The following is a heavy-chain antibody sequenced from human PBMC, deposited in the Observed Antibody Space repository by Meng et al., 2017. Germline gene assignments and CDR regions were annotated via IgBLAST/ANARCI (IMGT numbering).Heavy chain of an antibody. Sequence: ASVKVSCKVSGYTLTELSMHWVRQAPGKGLEWMGGFDPEDGETIYAQKFQGRVTMTRDTSTSTVYMELSSLRSEDTAVYYCARVDILTGYYNYYYYGMDVWGQGTTVTVSS. CDR1: GYTLTELS. CDR2: FDPEDGET. V-gene: IGHV1-24*01. J-gene: IGHJ6*02. D-gene: IGHD3-9*01. CDR3: ARVDILTGYYNYYYYGMDV.